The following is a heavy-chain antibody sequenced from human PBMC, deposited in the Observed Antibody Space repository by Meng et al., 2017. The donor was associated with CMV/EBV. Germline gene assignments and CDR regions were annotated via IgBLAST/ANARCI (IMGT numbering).Heavy chain of an antibody. J-gene: IGHJ4*02. CDR3: AKDRRWLLDY. D-gene: IGHD5-24*01. Sequence: GESLKISCAASGFTFSSYAMSWVRQAPGKGLEWVSAISGSGGSTYYADSVKGQFTISRDNSKNTLYLQMNSLRAEDTAVYYCAKDRRWLLDYWGQGTLVTVSS. V-gene: IGHV3-23*01. CDR2: ISGSGGST. CDR1: GFTFSSYA.